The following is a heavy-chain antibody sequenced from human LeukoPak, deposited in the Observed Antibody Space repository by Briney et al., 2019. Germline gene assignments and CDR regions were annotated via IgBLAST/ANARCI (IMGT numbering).Heavy chain of an antibody. V-gene: IGHV4-59*01. D-gene: IGHD5-24*01. Sequence: PSETLSLTCTVSDDSITIYYWTWIRQPPRKGLEWIGYIDHTGSTNYNPALNSLVTISRDTSKNHFSLKLSSATAADTAVYYCARAGRWLEFDLDLWGQGTLVGVSS. J-gene: IGHJ5*02. CDR1: DDSITIYY. CDR3: ARAGRWLEFDLDL. CDR2: IDHTGST.